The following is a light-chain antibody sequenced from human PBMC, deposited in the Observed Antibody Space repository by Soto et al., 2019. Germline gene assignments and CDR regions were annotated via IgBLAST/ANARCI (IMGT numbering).Light chain of an antibody. CDR2: GAS. Sequence: IVMTQSPATLSVSPGERATLSCRASQSVSSNLAWYQQKGGQAPRLLIYGASTRATGIPARFSGSGSGTEFTLTISSLQSEDFAVYFCQQFNNWPQTFGQGTKVEIX. J-gene: IGKJ1*01. CDR3: QQFNNWPQT. V-gene: IGKV3-15*01. CDR1: QSVSSN.